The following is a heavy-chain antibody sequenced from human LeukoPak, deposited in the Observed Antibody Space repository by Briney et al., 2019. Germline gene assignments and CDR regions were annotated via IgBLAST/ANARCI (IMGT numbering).Heavy chain of an antibody. J-gene: IGHJ4*02. CDR3: ASVTARDYYTPGSYPPPFDS. CDR1: AFTFSTYE. CDR2: ISGSRDTI. Sequence: PGGSLRLSCEVSAFTFSTYEMNWVRQAPGKGLEWVSYISGSRDTIYYAASVRGRFTISRDNAKNSLYLQMNSLRAEDTAVYYCASVTARDYYTPGSYPPPFDSWGQGTLLTVSS. D-gene: IGHD3-10*01. V-gene: IGHV3-48*03.